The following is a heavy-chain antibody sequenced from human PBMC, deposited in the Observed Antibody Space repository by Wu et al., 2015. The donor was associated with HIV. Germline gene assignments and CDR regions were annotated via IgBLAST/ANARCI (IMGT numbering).Heavy chain of an antibody. D-gene: IGHD2-21*01. CDR2: IRPDSGAT. V-gene: IGHV1-2*02. J-gene: IGHJ6*03. CDR1: GYTFTAHY. CDR3: ARDLGDDFAIRGYYWYMDV. Sequence: QVQLVQSGAEVTKPGASVRVSCQTSGYTFTAHYIHWVRQAPGQGLEWMGWIRPDSGATHYAEKFEDRVTMTRDASISTAYMQLNRLRSDDTAVYFCARDLGDDFAIRGYYWYMDVVGQRDRDHRLL.